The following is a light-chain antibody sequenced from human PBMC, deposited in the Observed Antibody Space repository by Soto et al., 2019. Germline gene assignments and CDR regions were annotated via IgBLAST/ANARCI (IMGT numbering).Light chain of an antibody. CDR2: NVS. Sequence: QSALTQPRSVSGSPGQSVTISCTGTSSDVGGYKYVSWYQQHPGKAPKVMIYNVSKRPSGVPDRFSGSKSDNTASLTISGLQAEDEADYYCCSYVGSYTDVVFGGGTKLTVL. J-gene: IGLJ2*01. CDR1: SSDVGGYKY. V-gene: IGLV2-11*01. CDR3: CSYVGSYTDVV.